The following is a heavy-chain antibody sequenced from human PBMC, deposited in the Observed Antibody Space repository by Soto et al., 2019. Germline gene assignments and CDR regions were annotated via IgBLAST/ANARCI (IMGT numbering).Heavy chain of an antibody. J-gene: IGHJ4*02. CDR3: ARPDYYDSSGYYYVPD. Sequence: PGESLKISCKGSGYSFTSYWIGWVRQMPGKGLEWMGIIYPGDSDTRYSPSFQGQVTISADKSISTAYLQWSSLKASDTAMYYCARPDYYDSSGYYYVPDWGQGTLVTVSS. CDR1: GYSFTSYW. V-gene: IGHV5-51*01. D-gene: IGHD3-22*01. CDR2: IYPGDSDT.